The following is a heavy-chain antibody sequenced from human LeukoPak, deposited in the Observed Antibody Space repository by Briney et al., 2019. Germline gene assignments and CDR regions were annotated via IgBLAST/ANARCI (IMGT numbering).Heavy chain of an antibody. CDR3: ARDRKQWLRGPFDP. CDR2: IYTSGST. J-gene: IGHJ5*02. CDR1: GGSISSYY. Sequence: SETLSLSCTVSGGSISSYYWSWIRQPAGKGLEWIGRIYTSGSTNYNPSLKSRVTISVDTSKNQFSLKLSSVTAADTAVYYCARDRKQWLRGPFDPWGQGTLVTVSS. V-gene: IGHV4-4*07. D-gene: IGHD6-19*01.